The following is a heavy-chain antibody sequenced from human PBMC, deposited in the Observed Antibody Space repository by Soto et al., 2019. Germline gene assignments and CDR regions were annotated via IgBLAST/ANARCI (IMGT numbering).Heavy chain of an antibody. CDR3: ARDRSVTYYYYFDY. Sequence: GGPLRLSCAASGFTFGSFAMHWVRQAPGKGLEWVAVISYDGSNNYYADSVKGRFTISRDNSKNTLYLQMDSLRAEDTAVYTCARDRSVTYYYYFDYWGQGTLVTVSS. CDR1: GFTFGSFA. J-gene: IGHJ4*02. CDR2: ISYDGSNN. D-gene: IGHD1-26*01. V-gene: IGHV3-30-3*01.